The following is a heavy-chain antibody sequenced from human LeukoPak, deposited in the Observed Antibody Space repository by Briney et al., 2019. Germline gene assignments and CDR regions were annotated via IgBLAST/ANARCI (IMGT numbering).Heavy chain of an antibody. Sequence: GGSLRLSCAVPGFTVSSNYMSWVRQAPGKGLEWVSVIYTGGGTNYADSVKGRFTISRDNSKNTLYLQMNSLRAEDTAVYYCARGSYCGGDCRQTFDYWGQGTLVTVSS. D-gene: IGHD2-21*02. CDR2: IYTGGGT. J-gene: IGHJ4*02. CDR1: GFTVSSNY. CDR3: ARGSYCGGDCRQTFDY. V-gene: IGHV3-66*01.